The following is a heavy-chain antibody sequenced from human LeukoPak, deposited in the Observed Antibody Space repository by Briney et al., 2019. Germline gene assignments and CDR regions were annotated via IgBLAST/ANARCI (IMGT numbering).Heavy chain of an antibody. CDR2: IYYSGST. D-gene: IGHD2-2*03. CDR3: ASVDISMDV. CDR1: GGSISSSSYY. J-gene: IGHJ6*04. V-gene: IGHV4-39*01. Sequence: PSGTLSLAXTVSGGSISSSSYYWGWIRQPPGKGLEWIGSIYYSGSTYYNPSLKSRVTISVDTSKNQFSLKLSSVTAADTAVYYCASVDISMDVWGKGTTVTVSS.